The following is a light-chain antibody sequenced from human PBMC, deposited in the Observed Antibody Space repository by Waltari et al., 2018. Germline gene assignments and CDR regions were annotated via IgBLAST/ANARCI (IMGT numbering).Light chain of an antibody. J-gene: IGKJ1*01. Sequence: EIVLTQFPVTLSLSPGERATLFCRASQSVSNYFAWYQQRPGKAPRLLIYDASERGTVIPASFSGSWSGTDFTLTISSLEPEDFAVYYCQHYSTYSWTFGQGTKLEIK. CDR1: QSVSNY. V-gene: IGKV3-11*01. CDR2: DAS. CDR3: QHYSTYSWT.